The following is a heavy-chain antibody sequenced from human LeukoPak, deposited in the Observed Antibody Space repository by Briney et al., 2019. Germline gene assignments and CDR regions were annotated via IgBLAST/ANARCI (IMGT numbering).Heavy chain of an antibody. CDR3: ARGDEYTTSP. V-gene: IGHV3-11*05. J-gene: IGHJ4*02. Sequence: NPGGSLRLSCAASGFTFSDYYMSWIRQAPGKGLEWVSYIRISNNYTNYADSVKGRFTISRDNAKNSLYLQMNSLRAEDTAVYYCARGDEYTTSPWGQGTLVTVSS. CDR2: IRISNNYT. CDR1: GFTFSDYY. D-gene: IGHD2-2*02.